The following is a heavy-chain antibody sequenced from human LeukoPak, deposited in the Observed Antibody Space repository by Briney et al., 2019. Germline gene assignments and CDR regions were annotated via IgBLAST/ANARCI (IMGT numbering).Heavy chain of an antibody. J-gene: IGHJ4*02. V-gene: IGHV1-8*01. CDR1: GCTFTSYD. CDR3: ARGIVVVVAAPYFDY. CDR2: MNPNSGNT. D-gene: IGHD2-15*01. Sequence: ASVKVSCKASGCTFTSYDINWVRQATGQGLEWMGWMNPNSGNTGYAQKFQGRVTMTRNTSISTAYMELSSLRSEDTAVYYCARGIVVVVAAPYFDYWGQGTLVTVSS.